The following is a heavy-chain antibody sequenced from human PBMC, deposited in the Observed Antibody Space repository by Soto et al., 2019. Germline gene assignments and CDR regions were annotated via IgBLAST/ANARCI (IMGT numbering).Heavy chain of an antibody. CDR2: MTPDSGDT. Sequence: QVQLVHSGAEVRKPGASVKVSCKASGHTLASYDINWVRQATGQGLEWMGWMTPDSGDTGYAQKFQGRVTMTWDTSITTAYMELSSLRSDDTAVYYLARDLFYGWFDSWGKGTLVTVSS. J-gene: IGHJ5*01. CDR3: ARDLFYGWFDS. V-gene: IGHV1-8*01. CDR1: GHTLASYD. D-gene: IGHD3-16*01.